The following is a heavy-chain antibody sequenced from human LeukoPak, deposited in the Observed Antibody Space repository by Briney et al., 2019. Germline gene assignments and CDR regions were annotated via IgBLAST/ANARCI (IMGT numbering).Heavy chain of an antibody. CDR2: IKQDGSEK. Sequence: GGSLRLSCAASGFTFSSYWMSWVRQAPGKGPEWVANIKQDGSEKYYVDSVKGRFTISRDDAKNSLYLQMNSLRAEDTAVYYCARLHASKYYYDSSGYWDYWGQGTLVTVSS. J-gene: IGHJ4*02. D-gene: IGHD3-22*01. CDR3: ARLHASKYYYDSSGYWDY. V-gene: IGHV3-7*01. CDR1: GFTFSSYW.